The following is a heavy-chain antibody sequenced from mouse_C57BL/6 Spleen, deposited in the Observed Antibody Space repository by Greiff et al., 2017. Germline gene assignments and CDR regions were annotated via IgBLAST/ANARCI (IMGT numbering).Heavy chain of an antibody. CDR2: ISDGGSYT. CDR3: AREETGRSWFAY. V-gene: IGHV5-4*01. D-gene: IGHD4-1*01. Sequence: EVQVVESGGGLVKPGGSLKLSCAASGFTFSSYAMSWVRQTPEKRLEWVATISDGGSYTYYPDNVKGRFTISRDNAKNNLYLQMSHLKSEDTAMYYCAREETGRSWFAYWGQGTLVTVSA. CDR1: GFTFSSYA. J-gene: IGHJ3*01.